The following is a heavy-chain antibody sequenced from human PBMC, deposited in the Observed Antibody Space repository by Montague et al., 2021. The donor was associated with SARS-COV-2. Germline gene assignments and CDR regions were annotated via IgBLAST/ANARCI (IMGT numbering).Heavy chain of an antibody. V-gene: IGHV4-39*07. J-gene: IGHJ4*02. CDR3: VGGGDSAKAGAY. D-gene: IGHD3-16*01. Sequence: SETLSLTCTVSGGSIANSHKYWGWVRQPPGKGLEWIGSVLYTGTPYDHPSLTARVTISLYTSQNQFSLKMYSVTAADTATYCCVGGGDSAKAGAYWGQGTLVTVSS. CDR1: GGSIANSHKY. CDR2: VLYTGTP.